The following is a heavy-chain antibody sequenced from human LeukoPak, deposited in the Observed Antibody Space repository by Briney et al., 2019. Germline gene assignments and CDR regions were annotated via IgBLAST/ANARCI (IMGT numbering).Heavy chain of an antibody. J-gene: IGHJ3*02. CDR3: ARGSEFSGDAFDI. V-gene: IGHV1-2*02. CDR1: GYTFTGYY. Sequence: AASVKVSCKASGYTFTGYYMHWVRQAPGQGLEWMGWINPNSGGTNYAQKFQGRVTMTRDTSISTAYMELSRLRSDDTAVYYCARGSEFSGDAFDIWGQGTMVTVSS. CDR2: INPNSGGT. D-gene: IGHD2/OR15-2a*01.